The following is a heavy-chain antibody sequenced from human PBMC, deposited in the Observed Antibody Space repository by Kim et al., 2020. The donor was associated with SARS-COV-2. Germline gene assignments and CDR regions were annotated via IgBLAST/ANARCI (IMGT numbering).Heavy chain of an antibody. CDR2: ISLRGGMT. Sequence: PGGSLRLSCAGSGFTFENFGMSWVRQAPGRGLEWVSGISLRGGMTYYADSVKGRFTISRDNSKNTLYLQMNSLTAEDTAVYYCARHYGSGTYASPDYWGQ. J-gene: IGHJ4*02. CDR3: ARHYGSGTYASPDY. D-gene: IGHD3-10*01. CDR1: GFTFENFG. V-gene: IGHV3-23*01.